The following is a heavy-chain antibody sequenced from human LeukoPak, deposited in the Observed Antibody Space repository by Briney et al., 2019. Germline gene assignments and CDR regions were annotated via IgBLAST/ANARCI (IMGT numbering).Heavy chain of an antibody. CDR3: AGTSIAAAARRAYYYYGMDV. J-gene: IGHJ6*02. D-gene: IGHD6-13*01. V-gene: IGHV1-3*01. Sequence: ASVKVSCKASGYTFTSYAMHWVRQAPGQRLEWMGWINAGNGNTKCSQKFQGRVTISRDTSASTAYMELSSLRSEDTAVYYCAGTSIAAAARRAYYYYGMDVWGQGTTVTVSS. CDR1: GYTFTSYA. CDR2: INAGNGNT.